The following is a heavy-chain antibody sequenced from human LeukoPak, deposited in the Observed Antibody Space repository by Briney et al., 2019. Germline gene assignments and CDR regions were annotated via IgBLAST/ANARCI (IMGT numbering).Heavy chain of an antibody. CDR1: GGTFSSYA. D-gene: IGHD2-2*01. CDR2: IIPIFGTA. J-gene: IGHJ6*01. CDR3: ARGRSDCSSTSCYRYYYYGMDV. Sequence: SVKVSCKASGGTFSSYAISWVRQAPGQGLEWMGGIIPIFGTANYAQKFQGRVTITADESTSTAYMELSSLRSEDTAVYYCARGRSDCSSTSCYRYYYYGMDVWGKGPRSPSPQ. V-gene: IGHV1-69*13.